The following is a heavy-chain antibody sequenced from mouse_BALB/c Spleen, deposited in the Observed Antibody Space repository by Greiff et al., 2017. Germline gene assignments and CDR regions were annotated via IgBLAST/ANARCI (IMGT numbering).Heavy chain of an antibody. J-gene: IGHJ4*01. Sequence: VQLQQSGAELVRPGSSVKISCKASGYAFSSYWMNWVKQRPGQGLEWIGQIYPGDGDTNYNGKFKGKATLTADKSSSTAYMQLSSLTSEDSAVYFCARPGGNYGAMDYWGQGTSVTVSS. CDR2: IYPGDGDT. CDR3: ARPGGNYGAMDY. V-gene: IGHV1-80*01. CDR1: GYAFSSYW. D-gene: IGHD2-1*01.